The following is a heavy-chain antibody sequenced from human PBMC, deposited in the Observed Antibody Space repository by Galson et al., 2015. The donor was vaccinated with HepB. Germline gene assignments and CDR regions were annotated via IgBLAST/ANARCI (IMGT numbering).Heavy chain of an antibody. Sequence: SLRLSCAASGFTFSDYYMSWIRQAPGRGLEWVSFISTSSTYTNYADSVKGRFTISRDNAKNSLYLQMNSLRAEDTAVYYCARVEMGSSIHYPFDYWGQGTLVAVSS. V-gene: IGHV3-11*06. CDR1: GFTFSDYY. J-gene: IGHJ4*02. D-gene: IGHD6-13*01. CDR2: ISTSSTYT. CDR3: ARVEMGSSIHYPFDY.